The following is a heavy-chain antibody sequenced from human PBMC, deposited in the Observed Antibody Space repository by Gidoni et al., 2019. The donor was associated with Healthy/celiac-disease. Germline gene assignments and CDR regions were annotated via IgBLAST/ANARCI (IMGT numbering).Heavy chain of an antibody. J-gene: IGHJ4*02. V-gene: IGHV4-34*01. Sequence: QVQLQQWGAGLLTPSETLSLTCAVSCGSFSGYYWSLIRQPPGKGLEWIGEINHSGSTNYKPSLNSRVTISVDTSKNQVSLKLRSVTAADTDVYYCARGPRETARGYIAARLNHFDYWGQGTLVTVSS. D-gene: IGHD6-6*01. CDR2: INHSGST. CDR3: ARGPRETARGYIAARLNHFDY. CDR1: CGSFSGYY.